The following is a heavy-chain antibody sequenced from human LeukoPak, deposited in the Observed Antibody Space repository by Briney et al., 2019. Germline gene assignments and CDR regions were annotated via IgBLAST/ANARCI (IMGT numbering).Heavy chain of an antibody. J-gene: IGHJ4*02. Sequence: PGGSLRLSCAASGFTFSTYWMSWVRQAPGKGLEWVANIQQDGSEKYYVDSVKGRFTISRDNAKNSLYLQMNSLRAEDTAEYYCARDRGSIAARFDYWGQGTLVTVSS. CDR3: ARDRGSIAARFDY. CDR2: IQQDGSEK. V-gene: IGHV3-7*01. CDR1: GFTFSTYW. D-gene: IGHD6-6*01.